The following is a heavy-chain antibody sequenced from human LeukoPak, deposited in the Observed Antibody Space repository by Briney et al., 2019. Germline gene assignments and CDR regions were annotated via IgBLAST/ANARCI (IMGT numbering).Heavy chain of an antibody. J-gene: IGHJ4*02. CDR2: ISWNSGSI. CDR3: ARDPYGDYSFDY. V-gene: IGHV3-9*01. D-gene: IGHD4-17*01. Sequence: GGSLRLSCAASGFTFDDYAMHWVRQAPGKGLEWVSGISWNSGSIGYADSVKGRFTISRDNSKNTLYLQMNSLRAEDTAVYYCARDPYGDYSFDYWGQGTLVTVSS. CDR1: GFTFDDYA.